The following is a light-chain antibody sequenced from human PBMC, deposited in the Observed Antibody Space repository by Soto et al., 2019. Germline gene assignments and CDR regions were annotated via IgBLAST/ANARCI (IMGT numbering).Light chain of an antibody. CDR2: GAS. J-gene: IGKJ1*01. CDR1: QSVRGN. V-gene: IGKV3-15*01. CDR3: QQYNEWPLT. Sequence: EVVMTQSPATLSLSPGERATLSCRASQSVRGNLAWYHQKPGQAPRLLIYGASTRATGVPARFSGSGSATEITLTIRSPQSEDFAVYFCQQYNEWPLTFGQGTKVEIK.